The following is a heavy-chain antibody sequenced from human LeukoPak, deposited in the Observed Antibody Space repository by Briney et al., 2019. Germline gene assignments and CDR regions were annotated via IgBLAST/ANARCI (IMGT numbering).Heavy chain of an antibody. D-gene: IGHD2-2*01. J-gene: IGHJ5*02. CDR1: GGTFSSYA. CDR3: ARGGLVVGVSNWFDP. V-gene: IGHV1-69*05. Sequence: ASVKVSCKASGGTFSSYAISWVRQAPGQGLEWMGRIIPIFGTANYAQKFQGRVTITTDESTSTAYMELSSLRSEDTAVYYCARGGLVVGVSNWFDPWAREPWSPSPQ. CDR2: IIPIFGTA.